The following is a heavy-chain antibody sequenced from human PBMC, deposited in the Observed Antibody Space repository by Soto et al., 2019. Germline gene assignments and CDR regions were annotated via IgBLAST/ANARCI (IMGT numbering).Heavy chain of an antibody. CDR3: ARRAARHLGRNWFDP. CDR1: GYTFTSYD. V-gene: IGHV1-8*01. D-gene: IGHD6-6*01. J-gene: IGHJ5*02. CDR2: MNPNSGNT. Sequence: GAPVEVSCKASGYTFTSYDINWVRQATGQGLEWMGWMNPNSGNTGYAQKFQGRVTMTRNTSISTAYMELSSLRSEDTAVYYCARRAARHLGRNWFDPWGQGTLVTVSS.